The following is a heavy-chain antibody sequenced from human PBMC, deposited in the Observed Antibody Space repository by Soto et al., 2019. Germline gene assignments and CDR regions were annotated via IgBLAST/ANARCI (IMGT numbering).Heavy chain of an antibody. CDR2: IRQDGYET. CDR3: AAIERWSDFNY. V-gene: IGHV3-7*01. CDR1: VFSFNYYW. D-gene: IGHD2-15*01. Sequence: GGSLRLSCVASVFSFNYYWMNWVRQAPGKWLEWLANIRQDGYETXXVDSVKGRXTISRYNSKKSXHLQRXSVRAEDTAVYFCAAIERWSDFNYWCQGIPVTVSS. J-gene: IGHJ4*02.